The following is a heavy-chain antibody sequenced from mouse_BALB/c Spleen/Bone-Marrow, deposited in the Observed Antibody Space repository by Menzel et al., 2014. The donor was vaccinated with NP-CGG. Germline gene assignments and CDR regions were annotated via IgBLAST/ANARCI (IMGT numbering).Heavy chain of an antibody. V-gene: IGHV2-9*02. D-gene: IGHD2-14*01. J-gene: IGHJ2*01. CDR1: GFSLTSYG. CDR2: IWAGGST. CDR3: ARVIRYESYFDY. Sequence: VKLVESGPGLVAPSQSLSITSTVSGFSLTSYGVHWVRQPPGKGLEWLGVIWAGGSTNYNSALMSRLSISKDNSKSQVFLKMNSLQTDDTAMYYCARVIRYESYFDYWGQGTTLTDSS.